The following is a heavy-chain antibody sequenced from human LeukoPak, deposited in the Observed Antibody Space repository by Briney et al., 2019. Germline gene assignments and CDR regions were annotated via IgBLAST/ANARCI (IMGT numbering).Heavy chain of an antibody. D-gene: IGHD1-26*01. J-gene: IGHJ5*02. CDR1: GGSISSSSYY. V-gene: IGHV4-39*01. CDR2: IYYSGST. Sequence: SETLSLTCTVSGGSISSSSYYWGWIRQPPGKGLEWIGSIYYSGSTYYNPSLKSRVTISVDTSKNQFSLKLSSVTAADTAVYYCARHRLVGAHIRQYNWFDPWGQGTLVTVSS. CDR3: ARHRLVGAHIRQYNWFDP.